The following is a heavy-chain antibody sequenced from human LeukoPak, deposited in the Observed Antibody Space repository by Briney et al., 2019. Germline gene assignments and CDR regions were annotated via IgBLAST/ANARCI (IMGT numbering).Heavy chain of an antibody. CDR2: IYHSGSA. Sequence: PSETLSLTCTVSGGSISSFYWSWIRQPPGKGLEWIRYIYHSGSAKYNPSLKSRVTISVDTSKNQFSLKLSSVTAADTAAYYCARQPVEMSIIAAIDYWGQGTLVTVPS. V-gene: IGHV4-59*01. CDR1: GGSISSFY. D-gene: IGHD5-24*01. CDR3: ARQPVEMSIIAAIDY. J-gene: IGHJ4*02.